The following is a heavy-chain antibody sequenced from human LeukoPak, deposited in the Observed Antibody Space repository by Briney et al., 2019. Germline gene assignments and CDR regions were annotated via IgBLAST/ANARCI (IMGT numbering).Heavy chain of an antibody. Sequence: GGSLRLSCAASGFTFSSYAMSWVRQAPGKGLEWVSAISGSGGSTYYADSVKGRFTISRDNSKNTLYLQMNSLRAEDTAVYYCAKDPLIQLWLISPPPYFDYWGQGTLVTVSS. J-gene: IGHJ4*02. D-gene: IGHD5-18*01. CDR2: ISGSGGST. CDR1: GFTFSSYA. CDR3: AKDPLIQLWLISPPPYFDY. V-gene: IGHV3-23*01.